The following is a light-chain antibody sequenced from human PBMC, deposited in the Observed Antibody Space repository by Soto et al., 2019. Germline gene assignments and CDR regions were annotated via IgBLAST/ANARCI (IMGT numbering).Light chain of an antibody. V-gene: IGLV2-18*01. CDR1: SSDVGSYNR. Sequence: QSALTQPPSVSGSPGQSVTISCTGTSSDVGSYNRVSWYQQPPGTAPKLMIYEVSNRPSGVPDRFSGSKSGNTASLTISGLQAEDEADYYCSLYTSSSTFHVVFGGGTKLTVL. CDR3: SLYTSSSTFHVV. J-gene: IGLJ2*01. CDR2: EVS.